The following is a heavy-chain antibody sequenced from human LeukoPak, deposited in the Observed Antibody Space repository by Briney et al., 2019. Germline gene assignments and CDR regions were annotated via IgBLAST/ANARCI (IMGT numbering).Heavy chain of an antibody. CDR2: ITTRGSST. J-gene: IGHJ4*02. CDR3: ARVIAVAGRREFDY. V-gene: IGHV3-11*04. CDR1: GFTFSDYY. D-gene: IGHD6-19*01. Sequence: PGGSLRLSCAASGFTFSDYYMSWIRQAPGKGLEWVSYITTRGSSTYYADSVKGRFTISRDNAKNSLYLQMNSLRAEDTAVYYCARVIAVAGRREFDYWGQGTLVTVSS.